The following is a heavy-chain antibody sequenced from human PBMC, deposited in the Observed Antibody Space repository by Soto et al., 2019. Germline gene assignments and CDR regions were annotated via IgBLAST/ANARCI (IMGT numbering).Heavy chain of an antibody. CDR1: GYTFTSYG. Sequence: QVHLVQSGAEVKKPGASVKVSCKASGYTFTSYGITWVRQAPGQGLEWMGWISAHNGNTDYAQKLQGRVIVTRDTSTITAYVELRGLISDDTAVYDCARGRYGDYWGQGALVNVSS. V-gene: IGHV1-18*01. CDR2: ISAHNGNT. D-gene: IGHD1-1*01. J-gene: IGHJ4*02. CDR3: ARGRYGDY.